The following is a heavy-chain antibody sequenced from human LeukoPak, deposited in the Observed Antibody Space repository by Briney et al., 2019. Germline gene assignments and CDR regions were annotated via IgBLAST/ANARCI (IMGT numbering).Heavy chain of an antibody. CDR3: AKDPASGDRLGY. CDR1: GFTFSSYA. V-gene: IGHV3-23*01. D-gene: IGHD2-21*02. CDR2: ISGSGGST. J-gene: IGHJ4*02. Sequence: PGGSLRLSCVASGFTFSSYAMGWVRQAPGKGLEWVSAISGSGGSTYYADSVKGRFTISRDSSKKTLYLQMNSLRAEDTAVYYCAKDPASGDRLGYWGQGTLVTVSS.